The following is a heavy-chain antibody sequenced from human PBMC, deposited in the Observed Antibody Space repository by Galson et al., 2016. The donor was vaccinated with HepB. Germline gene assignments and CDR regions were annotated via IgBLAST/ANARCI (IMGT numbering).Heavy chain of an antibody. J-gene: IGHJ4*02. V-gene: IGHV3-30*04. CDR3: ARPRAYGDYNFAH. CDR2: ISFNGKNK. Sequence: SPRLSCAASGFTFSSYAIHWVRQAPGKGLEWVAVISFNGKNKYYADSVRGRFTVSRDNSKNTVYLQVDSLKTEDTAVYFCARPRAYGDYNFAHWGQGTLVTVSS. D-gene: IGHD4-17*01. CDR1: GFTFSSYA.